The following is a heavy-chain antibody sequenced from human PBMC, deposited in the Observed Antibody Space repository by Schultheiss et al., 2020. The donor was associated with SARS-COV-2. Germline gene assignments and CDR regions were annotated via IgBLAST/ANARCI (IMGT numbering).Heavy chain of an antibody. V-gene: IGHV3-23*01. CDR2: VGLSDHT. Sequence: GESLKISCTASGFTFSTSAMSWIRQAPGKGLEWVSSVGLSDHTYYTDSVKGRFTISRDNAKNTLYLQMNSLRAEDTAVYYCARDPYYDSSGYLSFDFWGQGTLVTVSS. J-gene: IGHJ4*02. CDR3: ARDPYYDSSGYLSFDF. D-gene: IGHD3-22*01. CDR1: GFTFSTSA.